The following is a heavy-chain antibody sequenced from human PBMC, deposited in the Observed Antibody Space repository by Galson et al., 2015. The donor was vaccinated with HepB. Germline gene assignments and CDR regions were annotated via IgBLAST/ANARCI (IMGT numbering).Heavy chain of an antibody. CDR1: GFTFNTYP. J-gene: IGHJ4*02. CDR3: ARSQMIHYYDSSGHDY. Sequence: LRLSCAASGFTFNTYPMNWVRQAPGKGLEWVSSIGTTDDYIYYADSVRGRFTISRDNAKNSVSLQMNTLRAEDTAVYYCARSQMIHYYDSSGHDYWGQGTLVTVSS. CDR2: IGTTDDYI. D-gene: IGHD3-22*01. V-gene: IGHV3-21*01.